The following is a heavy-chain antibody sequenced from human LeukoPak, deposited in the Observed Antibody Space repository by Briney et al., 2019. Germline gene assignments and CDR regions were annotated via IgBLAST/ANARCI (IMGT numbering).Heavy chain of an antibody. Sequence: GGSLRLSCAASGFTFDDHAMHWVRQAPGKGLEWVSGISWNSGSIGYADSVKGRYTISRDNAKNSLYLQMNSLRAEDTAVYYCARDRSGSSNWFDPWGQGTLVTVSS. J-gene: IGHJ5*02. CDR1: GFTFDDHA. CDR3: ARDRSGSSNWFDP. CDR2: ISWNSGSI. D-gene: IGHD1-26*01. V-gene: IGHV3-9*01.